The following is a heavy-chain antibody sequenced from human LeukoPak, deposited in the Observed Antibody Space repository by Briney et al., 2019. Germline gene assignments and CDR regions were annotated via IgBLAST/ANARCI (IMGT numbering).Heavy chain of an antibody. Sequence: AETLSLTCAVYGGSFSGYFWSWIRQPPGKGLEWIGEINHSGSTNYNPSLKSRVTISVDTSKNQFSLKLSSVTAADTAVYYCASGPLNWNDPRNYGMDVWGQGTTVTVSS. V-gene: IGHV4-34*01. J-gene: IGHJ6*02. CDR1: GGSFSGYF. CDR2: INHSGST. CDR3: ASGPLNWNDPRNYGMDV. D-gene: IGHD1-1*01.